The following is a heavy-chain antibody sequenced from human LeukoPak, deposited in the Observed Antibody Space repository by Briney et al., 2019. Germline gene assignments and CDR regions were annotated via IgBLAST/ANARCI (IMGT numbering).Heavy chain of an antibody. CDR3: AKPDVYYGSGSGAFDI. V-gene: IGHV3-23*01. D-gene: IGHD3-10*01. CDR2: ISGSGGST. J-gene: IGHJ3*02. Sequence: GGSLRLSCVASGFTFSTYGMSWVRQAPGKGLEWVSAISGSGGSTYYADSVKGRFTISRDNSKNTLYLQMNSLRAEDTAVYYCAKPDVYYGSGSGAFDIWGQGTMVTVSS. CDR1: GFTFSTYG.